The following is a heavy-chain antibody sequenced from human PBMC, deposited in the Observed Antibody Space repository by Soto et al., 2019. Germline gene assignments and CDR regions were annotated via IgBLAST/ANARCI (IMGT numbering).Heavy chain of an antibody. V-gene: IGHV2-5*02. CDR1: GFSVSTSGVC. J-gene: IGHJ6*02. D-gene: IGHD2-15*01. CDR3: AHKGGRGAGMDV. CDR2: IYWDDDK. Sequence: QITLKESGPTLVKPTQTLTLTCTFSGFSVSTSGVCVAWIRKPPGKALEWLALIYWDDDKRYSPFLQSRVTITKDTSKNQVVMKMTNMDPVDTATYYCAHKGGRGAGMDVWGQGTTVTVSS.